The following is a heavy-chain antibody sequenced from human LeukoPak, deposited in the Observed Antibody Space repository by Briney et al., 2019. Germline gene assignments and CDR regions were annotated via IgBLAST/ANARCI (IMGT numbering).Heavy chain of an antibody. CDR1: GYTFTGYY. D-gene: IGHD3-10*01. J-gene: IGHJ5*02. V-gene: IGHV1-2*02. CDR2: INPNSGGT. CDR3: ARDPSWFGELLWWFDP. Sequence: ASVKVSCKASGYTFTGYYMHWVRQAPGQGREWMGWINPNSGGTNYAQKFQGRVTMTRDTSISTAYMELSRLRSDDTAVYYCARDPSWFGELLWWFDPWGQGTLVTVSS.